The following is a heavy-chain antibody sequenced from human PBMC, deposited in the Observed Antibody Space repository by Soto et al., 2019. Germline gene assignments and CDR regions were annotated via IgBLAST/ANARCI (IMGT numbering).Heavy chain of an antibody. V-gene: IGHV4-34*01. J-gene: IGHJ4*02. CDR3: ARGSPLDGNYDY. CDR1: GGSFSGYY. CDR2: INHSGST. D-gene: IGHD3-3*01. Sequence: PSETLSLTCAVYGGSFSGYYWSWIRQPPGKGLEWIGEINHSGSTNYNPSLKSRVTISVDTSKNQFSLKLSSVTAADTAVYYCARGSPLDGNYDYWGQGXLVTVYS.